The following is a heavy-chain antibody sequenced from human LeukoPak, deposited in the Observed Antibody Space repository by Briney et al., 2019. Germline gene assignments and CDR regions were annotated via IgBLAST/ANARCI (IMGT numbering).Heavy chain of an antibody. D-gene: IGHD3-10*01. CDR2: IYYSGST. CDR1: GGSISSGGYY. V-gene: IGHV4-31*03. J-gene: IGHJ3*02. Sequence: PSETLSLTCTVSGGSISSGGYYWSWIRQHLGKGLEWIGYIYYSGSTYYNPSLKSRVTISVDTSKNQFSLKLSSVTAADTAVYYCARTTMVRGGFLDIWGQGTMVTVSS. CDR3: ARTTMVRGGFLDI.